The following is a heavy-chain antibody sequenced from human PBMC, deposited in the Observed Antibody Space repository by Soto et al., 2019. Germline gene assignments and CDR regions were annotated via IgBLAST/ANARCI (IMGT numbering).Heavy chain of an antibody. CDR3: ARDPPIGGYCSGGSCPVL. CDR1: GFTFSSYW. V-gene: IGHV3-7*01. Sequence: TGGSLRLSCAASGFTFSSYWMSWVRQAPGKGLEWVANIKQDGSEKYYVDSVKGRFTISRDNAKNSLYLQMNSLRAEDTAVYYCARDPPIGGYCSGGSCPVLWGQGTMVTVSS. CDR2: IKQDGSEK. J-gene: IGHJ3*01. D-gene: IGHD2-15*01.